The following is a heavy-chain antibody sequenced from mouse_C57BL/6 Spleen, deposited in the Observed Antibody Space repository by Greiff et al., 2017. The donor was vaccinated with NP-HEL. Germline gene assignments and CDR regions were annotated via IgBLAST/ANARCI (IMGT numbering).Heavy chain of an antibody. CDR1: GYTFTSYG. D-gene: IGHD2-4*01. V-gene: IGHV1-81*01. CDR3: TRWWITTGYYYAMDY. Sequence: VQGVESGAELARPGASVKLSCKASGYTFTSYGISWVKQRTGQGLEWIGEIYPRSGNTYYNEKFKGKATLTADKSSSTAYMELRSLTSDESAVYFCTRWWITTGYYYAMDYWGQGTSVTVSS. CDR2: IYPRSGNT. J-gene: IGHJ4*01.